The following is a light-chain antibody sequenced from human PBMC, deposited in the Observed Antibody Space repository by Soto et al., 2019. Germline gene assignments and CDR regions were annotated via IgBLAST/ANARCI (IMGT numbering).Light chain of an antibody. Sequence: TRCSPTSQSVSNNYLAWYQQKPGQAPRLLIYGASSRATGIPDRFSCSGSGTEFTLSISRLAAEELLGYYWQQDRSLGKFGEGTKLEIK. CDR3: QQDRSLGK. CDR2: GAS. CDR1: QSVSNNY. V-gene: IGKV3-20*01. J-gene: IGKJ4*02.